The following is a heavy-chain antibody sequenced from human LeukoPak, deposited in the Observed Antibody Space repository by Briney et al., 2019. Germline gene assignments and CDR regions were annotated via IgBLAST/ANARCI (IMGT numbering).Heavy chain of an antibody. J-gene: IGHJ4*02. CDR1: GFTVSSNY. Sequence: PGGSLRLSCAASGFTVSSNYMSWVRQAPGKGLEWVSVIYSGGSTYYADSVKGRFTISRDNSKNTLYLQMNSLRAEDTAVYYCAKGRYYYDSSGYLNWGRGTLVTVSS. CDR2: IYSGGST. V-gene: IGHV3-53*01. CDR3: AKGRYYYDSSGYLN. D-gene: IGHD3-22*01.